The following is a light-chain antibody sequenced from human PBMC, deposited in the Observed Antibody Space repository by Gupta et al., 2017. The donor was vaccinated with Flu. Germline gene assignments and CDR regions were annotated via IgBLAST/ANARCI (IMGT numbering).Light chain of an antibody. CDR3: QQDNSQYT. J-gene: IGKJ2*01. CDR1: QSISSW. CDR2: KAS. V-gene: IGKV1-5*03. Sequence: VRNRVTITCRASQSISSWLAWYQQKPGKAPKLLIYKASSLESGVPSRFSGSGSGTEFTLTISSLQPDDFATYYCQQDNSQYTVGQGTKLEIK.